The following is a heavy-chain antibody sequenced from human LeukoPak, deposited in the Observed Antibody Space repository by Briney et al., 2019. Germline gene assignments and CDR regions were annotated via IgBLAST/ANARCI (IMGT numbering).Heavy chain of an antibody. CDR2: TSTSGST. Sequence: SETLSLTCTVSGGSISDYYWSWIRQTAGKGLEWIGRTSTSGSTNFNPSLKSRVTMSIDTSKNQFSLKVTSVTAADTAVYYCARGGRWFDPWGQGTLVTVSS. CDR1: GGSISDYY. J-gene: IGHJ5*02. V-gene: IGHV4-4*07. CDR3: ARGGRWFDP.